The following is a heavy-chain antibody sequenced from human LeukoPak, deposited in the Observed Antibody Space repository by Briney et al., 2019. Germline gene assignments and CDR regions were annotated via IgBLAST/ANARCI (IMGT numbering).Heavy chain of an antibody. CDR2: ISGSGGST. CDR3: AKGQYGSGSYYTGGFDY. CDR1: GFTFSSYD. V-gene: IGHV3-23*01. J-gene: IGHJ4*02. D-gene: IGHD3-10*01. Sequence: PGGSLRLSCAASGFTFSSYDMSWVRQAPGKGLEWVSAISGSGGSTYYADSVKGRFTISRDNSKNTLYLQMNSLRAEDTAVYYCAKGQYGSGSYYTGGFDYWGQGTLVTVSS.